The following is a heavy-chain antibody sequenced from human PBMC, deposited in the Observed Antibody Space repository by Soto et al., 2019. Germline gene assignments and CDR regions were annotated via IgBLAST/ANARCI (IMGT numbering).Heavy chain of an antibody. CDR2: ISWNSGSI. CDR3: AKDISIGAIDLSGYFAY. D-gene: IGHD3-3*01. V-gene: IGHV3-9*01. Sequence: EVQLVESGGGLVQPGRSLRLSCAASGFTFDDYAMHWVRQAPGKGLEWVSGISWNSGSIGYADSVKGRFTISRDNAKNSLYLQMNSLRAEDTALYYCAKDISIGAIDLSGYFAYWGQGTLVTVSS. CDR1: GFTFDDYA. J-gene: IGHJ4*02.